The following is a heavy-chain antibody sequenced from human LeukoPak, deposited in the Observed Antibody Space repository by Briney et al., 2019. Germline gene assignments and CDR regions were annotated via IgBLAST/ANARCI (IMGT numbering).Heavy chain of an antibody. D-gene: IGHD4-17*01. CDR2: ISSSSSYI. J-gene: IGHJ4*02. CDR3: ARGDNDYGDYVNDY. Sequence: GGSLRLSCAASGFTFSSYSMNWVRQAPGKGLEWVSSISSSSSYIYYADSVKGRFTISRDNAKNSLYLQMNSLRAEDTAVYYCARGDNDYGDYVNDYWGQGTLVTVSS. V-gene: IGHV3-21*01. CDR1: GFTFSSYS.